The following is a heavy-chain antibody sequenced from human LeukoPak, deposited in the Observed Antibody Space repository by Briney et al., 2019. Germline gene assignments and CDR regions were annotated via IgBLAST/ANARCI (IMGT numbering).Heavy chain of an antibody. CDR1: GFTVSSNY. CDR3: AKSLPLCSSAMAFDY. Sequence: GGSLRLSCAASGFTVSSNYMSWVRQAPGKGLEWVSVIYSGGSTNYADSVKGRFTISRDNSKNTLYLQMNSLRAEDTAVYYCAKSLPLCSSAMAFDYWGQGTLVADSS. J-gene: IGHJ4*02. D-gene: IGHD6-13*01. V-gene: IGHV3-53*01. CDR2: IYSGGST.